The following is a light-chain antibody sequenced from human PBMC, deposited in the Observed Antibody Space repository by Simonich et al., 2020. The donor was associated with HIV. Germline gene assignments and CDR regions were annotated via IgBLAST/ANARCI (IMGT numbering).Light chain of an antibody. CDR1: QGISSY. Sequence: IQLTQSPSFLSASVGDRITITCRASQGISSYLAWYQQKPGKAPKLLLYAASRLQSGVPSRFSGSGSGTHYTLTISSLQPEDFATYYCQQYYNIPRTFGQGTNLEIK. J-gene: IGKJ2*01. CDR2: AAS. CDR3: QQYYNIPRT. V-gene: IGKV1-NL1*01.